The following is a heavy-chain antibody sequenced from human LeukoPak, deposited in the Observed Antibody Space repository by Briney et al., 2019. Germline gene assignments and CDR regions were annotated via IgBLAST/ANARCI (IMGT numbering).Heavy chain of an antibody. D-gene: IGHD1-7*01. CDR1: GFTFSSYA. Sequence: GGSLRLSCAASGFTFSSYAMSWVRQAPGKGLEWVSAISGSGGSTYYADSVKGRFTISRDNSKNTLYLQMNSLRAEDTAVYYCARDPGAGNWNYVRDAFDIWGQGTMVTVSS. CDR3: ARDPGAGNWNYVRDAFDI. CDR2: ISGSGGST. J-gene: IGHJ3*02. V-gene: IGHV3-23*01.